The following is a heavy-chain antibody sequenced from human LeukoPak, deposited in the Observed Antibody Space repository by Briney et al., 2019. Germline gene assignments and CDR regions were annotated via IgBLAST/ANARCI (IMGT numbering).Heavy chain of an antibody. CDR2: IYTSGTT. Sequence: SETLSLTCTVSGGSISSYYWSWIRQPAGKGLEWIGRIYTSGTTNYNPSLKSRVTIAVDTSKNQFSLKLSSVTAADTAVYYCARGVYIAAAQYGYWGQGTLVTVSS. V-gene: IGHV4-4*07. CDR3: ARGVYIAAAQYGY. CDR1: GGSISSYY. D-gene: IGHD6-13*01. J-gene: IGHJ4*02.